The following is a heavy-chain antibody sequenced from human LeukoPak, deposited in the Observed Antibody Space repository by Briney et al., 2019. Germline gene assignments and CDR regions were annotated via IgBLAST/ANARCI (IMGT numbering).Heavy chain of an antibody. V-gene: IGHV4-59*01. D-gene: IGHD3-10*01. CDR1: GGSISSYY. J-gene: IGHJ4*02. Sequence: SETLSLTCTVSGGSISSYYWSWIRQPPGKGLEWIGYIYYSGSTNYNPSLKSRVTISVDTSKNQFSLKLSSVTAADTAVYYCARVSHQGAWFGYWGQGTLVTVSS. CDR3: ARVSHQGAWFGY. CDR2: IYYSGST.